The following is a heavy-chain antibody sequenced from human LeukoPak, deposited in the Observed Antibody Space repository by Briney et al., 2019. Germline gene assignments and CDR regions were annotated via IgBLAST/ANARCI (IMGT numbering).Heavy chain of an antibody. D-gene: IGHD6-6*01. CDR2: IYTSGST. CDR1: GGSISSYY. Sequence: PSETLSLTCTVSGGSISSYYWSWIRQPDGKGLEWIGRIYTSGSTNYNPSLKSRVTMSVDTSKNQFSLKLSSVTAADTAVYYCARDSDEGREGYFDYWGQGTLVTVSS. J-gene: IGHJ4*02. V-gene: IGHV4-4*07. CDR3: ARDSDEGREGYFDY.